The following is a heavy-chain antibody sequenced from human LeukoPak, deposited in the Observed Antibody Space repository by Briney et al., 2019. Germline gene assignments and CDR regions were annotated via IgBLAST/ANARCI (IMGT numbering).Heavy chain of an antibody. CDR2: IWSDGSSQ. V-gene: IGHV3-33*01. CDR1: GFTFSNYF. Sequence: GSLRPSCVASGFTFSNYFMHWVRQAPGRGLDWVALIWSDGSSQYYADSVKGRFTISRDNSKNTLYLQMNSLRAEDTAVYYCASGVPAAIYWGQGTLVTVSS. CDR3: ASGVPAAIY. J-gene: IGHJ4*02. D-gene: IGHD2-2*01.